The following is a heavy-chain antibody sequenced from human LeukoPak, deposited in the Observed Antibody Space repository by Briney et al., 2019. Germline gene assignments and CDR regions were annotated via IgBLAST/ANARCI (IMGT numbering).Heavy chain of an antibody. V-gene: IGHV1-18*01. CDR2: ISAYNGNT. CDR1: GYTFTSYG. J-gene: IGHJ6*03. CDR3: ARDGAGSTYYYYMDV. D-gene: IGHD1-1*01. Sequence: ASVKVSCKASGYTFTSYGISWVRQAPGQGLEWMGWISAYNGNTNYAQKLQGRVTMTTDTSTSTAYMELRGLRSDDTAVYYCARDGAGSTYYYYMDVWGKGTTVTVSS.